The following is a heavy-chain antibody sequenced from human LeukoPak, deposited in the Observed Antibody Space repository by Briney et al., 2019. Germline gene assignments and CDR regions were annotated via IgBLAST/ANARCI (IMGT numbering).Heavy chain of an antibody. V-gene: IGHV1-2*02. Sequence: ASVKVSCKASGYTFTGYYMHWVRQAPGQGLEWMGWINPNSGGTNYAQKFQGRVTMTRDTSISTAYMELSRPRSDDTAVYYCAREDSSSWYYFDYWGQGTLVTVSS. J-gene: IGHJ4*02. CDR1: GYTFTGYY. CDR3: AREDSSSWYYFDY. CDR2: INPNSGGT. D-gene: IGHD6-13*01.